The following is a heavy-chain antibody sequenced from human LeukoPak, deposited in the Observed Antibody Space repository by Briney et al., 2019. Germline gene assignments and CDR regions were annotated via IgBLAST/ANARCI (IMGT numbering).Heavy chain of an antibody. J-gene: IGHJ5*02. D-gene: IGHD5-18*01. V-gene: IGHV4-59*01. CDR3: ARGNSGYSYPHGFDP. CDR1: GGSISRYY. Sequence: SETLSLTCTVTGGSISRYYWSWIQQPPGKGLEWIGYIYYSGSTNYNPSLKSRVTISVDTSKNQFSLKLSSVTAADTAVYYCARGNSGYSYPHGFDPWGQGTLVTVSS. CDR2: IYYSGST.